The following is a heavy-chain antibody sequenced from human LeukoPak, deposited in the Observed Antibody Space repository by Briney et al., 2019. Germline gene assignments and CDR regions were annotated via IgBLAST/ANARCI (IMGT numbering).Heavy chain of an antibody. CDR3: ARDPSWEILSYFDY. J-gene: IGHJ4*02. CDR2: ISASGDTI. D-gene: IGHD1-26*01. CDR1: GFTFRNYY. Sequence: GGSLRLSCAASGFTFRNYYMTWIRQAPGKGLEWVSCISASGDTIYYGDSVRGRFTISRYNAKNSLYLDMNTLKAEDTAVYYCARDPSWEILSYFDYWGQGTLVTVSS. V-gene: IGHV3-11*04.